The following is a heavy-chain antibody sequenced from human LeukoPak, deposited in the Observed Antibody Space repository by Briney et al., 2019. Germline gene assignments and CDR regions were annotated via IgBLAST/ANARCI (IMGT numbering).Heavy chain of an antibody. CDR2: IIPIFGIA. CDR1: GGTFSSYA. V-gene: IGHV1-69*13. Sequence: SVKVSCKASGGTFSSYAISWVRQAPGQGLEWMGRIIPIFGIANYAQKFQGRVTITADESTSTAYMELSSLRSEDTAVYYCARDRDCSSTSCYTTPFDPWGQGTLVTVSS. CDR3: ARDRDCSSTSCYTTPFDP. J-gene: IGHJ5*02. D-gene: IGHD2-2*02.